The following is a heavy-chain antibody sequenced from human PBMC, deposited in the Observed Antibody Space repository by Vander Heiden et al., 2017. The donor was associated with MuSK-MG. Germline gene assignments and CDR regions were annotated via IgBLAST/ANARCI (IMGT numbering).Heavy chain of an antibody. V-gene: IGHV5-51*01. CDR2: IYPGDSDT. J-gene: IGHJ3*02. CDR1: GYCFTSYC. D-gene: IGHD6-19*01. Sequence: ELQLVQSGAAERNPGESRKISCKGSGYCFTSYCIAWVRQMPGIGLPWKGIIYPGDSDTRYSPSFQGQVTISADKSVSTAYLQWNSLKASDTAMYYCARHLTIGAVAIWGQGTMVTVSS. CDR3: ARHLTIGAVAI.